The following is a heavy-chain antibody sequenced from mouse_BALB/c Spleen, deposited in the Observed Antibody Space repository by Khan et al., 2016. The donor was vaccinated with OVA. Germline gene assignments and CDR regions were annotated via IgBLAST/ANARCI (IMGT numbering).Heavy chain of an antibody. CDR3: TRLVDY. CDR2: ISSGGST. J-gene: IGHJ4*01. Sequence: DVRLVESGGGLVKPGGSLKLSCAASGFTFSSYAVSWVRQTPEKRLEWVASISSGGSTYYPDSVKGRVTISRDDARNILYLQMSSLRSEDTTMYYCTRLVDYWGQGTSVTVSS. CDR1: GFTFSSYA. V-gene: IGHV5-6-5*01.